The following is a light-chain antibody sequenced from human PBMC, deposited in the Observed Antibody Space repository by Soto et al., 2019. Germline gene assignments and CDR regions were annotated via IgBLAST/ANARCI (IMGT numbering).Light chain of an antibody. Sequence: QSVLTQPASVSGSPGQSITISFTGTSSDVGSYTLVSWYHQHPGKATKLMIYEGSKRPSGVSNRFSGFKSGNTASLTISGRQAEDVADYYCCSYAGSRRLVVFGGGTQLPV. V-gene: IGLV2-23*01. CDR3: CSYAGSRRLVV. CDR1: SSDVGSYTL. J-gene: IGLJ2*01. CDR2: EGS.